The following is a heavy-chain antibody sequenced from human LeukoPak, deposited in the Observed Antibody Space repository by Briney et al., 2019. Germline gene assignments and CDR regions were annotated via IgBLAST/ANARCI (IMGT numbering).Heavy chain of an antibody. CDR2: IFDRET. D-gene: IGHD3-3*01. Sequence: SETLSLTCTVSGGSISSSSYYWGWIRQPPGKGLEWIGYIFDRETYYSPSLKSRLTISLDMSNDQFSLKLTSVTAADTAVYYCVAYSPYDSWSAFWGQGILVTVSS. CDR1: GGSISSSSYY. J-gene: IGHJ4*02. CDR3: VAYSPYDSWSAF. V-gene: IGHV4-39*07.